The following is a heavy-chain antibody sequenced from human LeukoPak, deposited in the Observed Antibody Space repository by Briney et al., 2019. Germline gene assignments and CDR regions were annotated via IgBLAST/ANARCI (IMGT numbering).Heavy chain of an antibody. V-gene: IGHV1-69*13. J-gene: IGHJ4*02. D-gene: IGHD3-22*01. CDR1: GGTFSKYT. CDR2: IIPIFGTA. Sequence: ASVKVSCKASGGTFSKYTISWVRQRPGQGLEWMGGIIPIFGTANYAQKFQGRVTITADESTSTAYMELSSLRSEDTAVYYCARGRRPYYYDSSGYSNFDYWGQGTLVTVSS. CDR3: ARGRRPYYYDSSGYSNFDY.